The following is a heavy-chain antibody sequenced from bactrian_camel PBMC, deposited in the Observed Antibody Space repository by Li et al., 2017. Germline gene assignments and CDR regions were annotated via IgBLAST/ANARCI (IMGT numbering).Heavy chain of an antibody. Sequence: QLVESGGDSVRAGGSLRLSCSASGVMSCMAWFRQAPGREREAVADIDQDGTTIYADSVKGRFTISQDDAGNTVCLQMNNLKPEDTAMYYCAADVGSMSGNCQPNYWGQGTQVTVS. J-gene: IGHJ4*01. CDR2: IDQDGTT. D-gene: IGHD8*01. CDR1: GVMSCM. V-gene: IGHV3S53*01. CDR3: AADVGSMSGNCQPNY.